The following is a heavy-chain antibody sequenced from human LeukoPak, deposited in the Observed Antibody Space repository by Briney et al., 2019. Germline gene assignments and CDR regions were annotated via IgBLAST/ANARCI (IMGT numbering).Heavy chain of an antibody. V-gene: IGHV3-23*01. D-gene: IGHD4-23*01. CDR1: GFTFSSYG. CDR3: AKGVRGWTNIDY. J-gene: IGHJ4*02. CDR2: INGRGGST. Sequence: PGGSLRLSCAASGFTFSSYGMSWVRQAPGKGLDWVSGINGRGGSTYYADSVKGRFTISRDNSKNTLYLQMNSLRVEDTAVYYCAKGVRGWTNIDYWGQGTLVTVSS.